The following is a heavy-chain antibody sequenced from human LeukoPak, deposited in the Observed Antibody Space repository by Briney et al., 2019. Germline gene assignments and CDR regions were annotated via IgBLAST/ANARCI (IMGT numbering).Heavy chain of an antibody. V-gene: IGHV3-33*01. D-gene: IGHD6-19*01. Sequence: ESGGSLRLSCAASGFTFSSYGMHWVRQAPGKGLEWVGVIWYDGTKQYHPDSVEGRFTISRDNSKSTLYLQIDSLRVEDTAIYYCARAPRPRDSSGWLGSGMDVWGQGTTVTVSS. CDR1: GFTFSSYG. CDR3: ARAPRPRDSSGWLGSGMDV. J-gene: IGHJ6*02. CDR2: IWYDGTKQ.